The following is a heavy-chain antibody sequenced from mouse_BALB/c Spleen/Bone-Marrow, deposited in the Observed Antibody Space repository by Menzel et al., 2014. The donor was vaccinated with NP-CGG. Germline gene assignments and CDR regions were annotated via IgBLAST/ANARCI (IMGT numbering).Heavy chain of an antibody. CDR2: IDHSGST. V-gene: IGHV3-8*02. D-gene: IGHD4-1*01. J-gene: IGHJ2*01. Sequence: XXXXXXTLSLTCSVTGXSITSGYWNWIRKFPGNKLEYIGYIDHSGSTYYNPSLKSRISITRDTSKNQFYLQLNFVTTEDTATYYCARYPLGRGYFDYWGQGTTLTV. CDR1: GXSITSGY. CDR3: ARYPLGRGYFDY.